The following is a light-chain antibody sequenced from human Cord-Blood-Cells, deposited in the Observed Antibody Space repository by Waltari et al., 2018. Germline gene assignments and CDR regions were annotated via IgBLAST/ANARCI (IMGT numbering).Light chain of an antibody. J-gene: IGKJ2*01. CDR1: QSASSN. V-gene: IGKV3-15*01. CDR3: QQYNNWPPVT. Sequence: EIVMTQSPATLSVSPAERATLSFRASQSASSNLARYQQKPGKGPRLHIYGSSTRASGIPARFSGSGSGTEFTRTISSLQSEDFAVDYCQQYNNWPPVTFGQGTKLEIK. CDR2: GSS.